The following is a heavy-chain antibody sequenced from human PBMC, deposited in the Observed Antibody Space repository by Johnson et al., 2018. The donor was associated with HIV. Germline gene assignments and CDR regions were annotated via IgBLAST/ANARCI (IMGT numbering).Heavy chain of an antibody. D-gene: IGHD1-26*01. CDR1: GFTFSNYA. CDR2: IKSKTDGGKT. V-gene: IGHV3-15*01. CDR3: AKGFGASSGAFDI. Sequence: VQLVESGGGVVQPRRSLRLSCAASGFTFSNYAMNWVRQAPGKGLEWVGRIKSKTDGGKTDSAAPVKGRFTISRDDSKNTLYLQMNSLRAEDTAVYYCAKGFGASSGAFDIWGQGTMVTVSS. J-gene: IGHJ3*02.